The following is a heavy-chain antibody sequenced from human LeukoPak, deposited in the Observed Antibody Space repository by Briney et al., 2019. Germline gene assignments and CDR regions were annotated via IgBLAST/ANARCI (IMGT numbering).Heavy chain of an antibody. CDR2: IYYSGST. V-gene: IGHV4-59*01. Sequence: PSETLSLTCTVSGGSITTYYWSWIRQPAGKGLEWIGYIYYSGSTNYNPSLKSRVTISVDTSKNQFSLKLSSVTAADTAVYYCARDRALKWFDPWGQGTLVTVSS. J-gene: IGHJ5*02. CDR1: GGSITTYY. CDR3: ARDRALKWFDP.